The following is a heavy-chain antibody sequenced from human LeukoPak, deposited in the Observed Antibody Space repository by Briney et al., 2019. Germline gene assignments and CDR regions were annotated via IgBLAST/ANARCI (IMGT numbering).Heavy chain of an antibody. D-gene: IGHD6-13*01. CDR3: AKESGSRSYGAYFPH. Sequence: GGSLRLSCAASGFTFSSYGMHWVRQAPGKGLEWVAVISYDGSTKYYADSVKGRFTISRDNSKSTLYLQMNSLRAEDTAVYYCAKESGSRSYGAYFPHWGQGTLVTVSS. J-gene: IGHJ1*01. CDR2: ISYDGSTK. V-gene: IGHV3-30*18. CDR1: GFTFSSYG.